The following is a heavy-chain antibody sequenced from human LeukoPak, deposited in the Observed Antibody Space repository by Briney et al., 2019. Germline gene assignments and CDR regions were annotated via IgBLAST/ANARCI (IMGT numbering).Heavy chain of an antibody. CDR2: ISSSGSTI. V-gene: IGHV3-48*03. CDR1: GFTFDDYE. J-gene: IGHJ4*02. CDR3: ARAVYYFDY. Sequence: QTGGSLRLSCAASGFTFDDYEMNWVRQAPGKGLEWVSYISSSGSTIYNADSVKGRFTISRDNAKNSLYLQMNSLRAEDTAVYYCARAVYYFDYWGQGTLVTVSS.